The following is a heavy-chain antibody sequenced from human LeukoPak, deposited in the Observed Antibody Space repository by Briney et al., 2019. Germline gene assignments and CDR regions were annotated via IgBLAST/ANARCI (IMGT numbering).Heavy chain of an antibody. V-gene: IGHV4-59*11. D-gene: IGHD3-22*01. CDR2: IHYSGRT. CDR1: GDSISRLF. J-gene: IGHJ3*02. Sequence: PSETLSLTCGVSGDSISRLFSSWIPQPPGKGLEWIAFIHYSGRTKYNPSLQSRVTISVDTSENEFSLRLTSVTAADTAVYYCARLLDNDSSGDPDTFDMWGQGTVVTVSS. CDR3: ARLLDNDSSGDPDTFDM.